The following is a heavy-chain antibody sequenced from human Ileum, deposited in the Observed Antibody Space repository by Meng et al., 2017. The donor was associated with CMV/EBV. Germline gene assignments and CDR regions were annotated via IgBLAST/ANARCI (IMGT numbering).Heavy chain of an antibody. J-gene: IGHJ4*02. Sequence: QVHLLQSGAEVQKPGXSGKISCKTSGYTFTDHKIGWVRQAPGQGIEWVGWISLGNGQTVYGHKLQGRVTVTTDTSTNTAYMELRNLRSDDTAMYYCARDVWGFDYWGQGTLVTVSS. CDR2: ISLGNGQT. CDR3: ARDVWGFDY. V-gene: IGHV1-18*04. CDR1: GYTFTDHK. D-gene: IGHD7-27*01.